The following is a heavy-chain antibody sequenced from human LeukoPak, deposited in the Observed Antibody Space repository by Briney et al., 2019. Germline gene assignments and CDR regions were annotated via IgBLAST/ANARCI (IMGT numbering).Heavy chain of an antibody. J-gene: IGHJ4*02. CDR2: IYYSGSS. CDR1: GGSLNNGGYY. Sequence: SETLSLTCTVSGGSLNNGGYYWSWIRQHPGKGLEWIGYIYYSGSSYYNPSLKSRVTISVDRSKNQFSLKLSSVTAADTAVYYCARAALLWFGELSGGFDYWGQGTLVTVSS. CDR3: ARAALLWFGELSGGFDY. D-gene: IGHD3-10*01. V-gene: IGHV4-30-4*01.